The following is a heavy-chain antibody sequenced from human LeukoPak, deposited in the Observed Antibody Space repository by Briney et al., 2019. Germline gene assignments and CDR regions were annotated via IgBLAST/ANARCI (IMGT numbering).Heavy chain of an antibody. CDR2: IHYGGTT. V-gene: IGHV4-59*02. J-gene: IGHJ4*02. Sequence: SETPSLTRTVSGGSVRPYYWSWIPQPPGKRLEWIGYIHYGGTTNYNPSFRSRVAFSVDTSNNRFSLKLTSVTAADTAIYYCARGVHFDQRGQGILVTVCS. D-gene: IGHD3-16*01. CDR1: GGSVRPYY. CDR3: ARGVHFDQ.